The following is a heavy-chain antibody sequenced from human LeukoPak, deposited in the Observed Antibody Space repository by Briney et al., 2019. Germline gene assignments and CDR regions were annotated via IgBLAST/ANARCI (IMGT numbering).Heavy chain of an antibody. D-gene: IGHD3-3*01. V-gene: IGHV3-7*03. CDR3: ARVDPYYDFWSGYPDYYYYGMDV. J-gene: IGHJ6*02. CDR2: IKQDGSEK. Sequence: GGSLRLSCAASGFTFSSYCMSWIRQAPGKGLEWVANIKQDGSEKYYVDSVKGRFTISRDNAKNSLYLQMNSLRAEDTAVYYCARVDPYYDFWSGYPDYYYYGMDVWGQGTTVTVSS. CDR1: GFTFSSYC.